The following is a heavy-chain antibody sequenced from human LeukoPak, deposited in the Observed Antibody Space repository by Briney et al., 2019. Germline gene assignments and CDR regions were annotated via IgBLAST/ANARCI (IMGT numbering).Heavy chain of an antibody. V-gene: IGHV3-30*04. J-gene: IGHJ4*02. Sequence: GGSLRLSCAASGFTFSSYEMNWVRQAPGKGLEWVAVISYDGSNKYYADSVKGRFTISRDNSKNTLYLQMNSLRAEDTAVYYCATGSGRTNYWGQGTLVTVSS. CDR3: ATGSGRTNY. D-gene: IGHD6-19*01. CDR2: ISYDGSNK. CDR1: GFTFSSYE.